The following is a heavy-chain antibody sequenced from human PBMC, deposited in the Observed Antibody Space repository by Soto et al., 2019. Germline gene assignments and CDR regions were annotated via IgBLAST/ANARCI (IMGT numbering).Heavy chain of an antibody. J-gene: IGHJ6*02. V-gene: IGHV1-69*01. CDR3: ESLRYKYDSGGDETDYYYYGMDV. D-gene: IGHD2-21*01. CDR1: GGTFSSYA. Sequence: QVQLVQSGAEVKKPGSSVKVSCMASGGTFSSYAISWVRQAPGQGLEWMGGSIPIFVTANYAQKFQGRVTITADAFTSTAYMEVSRVRSEDTAVYYCESLRYKYDSGGDETDYYYYGMDVWGQGTTVTVPS. CDR2: SIPIFVTA.